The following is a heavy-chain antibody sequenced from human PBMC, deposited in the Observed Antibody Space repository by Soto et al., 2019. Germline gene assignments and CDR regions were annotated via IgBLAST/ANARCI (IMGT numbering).Heavy chain of an antibody. CDR1: GFTFDDHA. CDR3: AKDINSTGWYFGLDF. Sequence: EVQLVESGGGLVQPGRSLRLSCAASGFTFDDHAMHWVRQGPGKGLEWVSGISWSSGTIVYADSVKGRFTISRDNTKNSLYLQMDSLRREDTALYYCAKDINSTGWYFGLDFWGQGTTVTVSS. V-gene: IGHV3-9*01. CDR2: ISWSSGTI. J-gene: IGHJ6*02. D-gene: IGHD6-19*01.